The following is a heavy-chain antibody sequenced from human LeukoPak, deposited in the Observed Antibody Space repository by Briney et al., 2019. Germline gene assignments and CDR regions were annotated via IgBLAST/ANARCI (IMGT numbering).Heavy chain of an antibody. CDR3: AKGPYYYDSSGYSRRCFDV. Sequence: GGSLRLSCAASGFTFSSYGMSWGRQAPRKGLEWVSGISGSGGRTYYADSVKGRFTISRDNSKNTLNLQMNSLRAEDTDAYYCAKGPYYYDSSGYSRRCFDVWGQGTLVTVSS. V-gene: IGHV3-23*01. J-gene: IGHJ5*02. CDR2: ISGSGGRT. D-gene: IGHD3-22*01. CDR1: GFTFSSYG.